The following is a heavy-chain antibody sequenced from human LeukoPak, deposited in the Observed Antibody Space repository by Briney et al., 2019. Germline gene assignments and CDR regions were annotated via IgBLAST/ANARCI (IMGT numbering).Heavy chain of an antibody. D-gene: IGHD2-8*01. CDR2: IYYSGST. V-gene: IGHV4-59*08. CDR1: GASISSYY. J-gene: IGHJ6*02. CDR3: ARLGVPPPFYGMDV. Sequence: SETLSLTCTVSGASISSYYWSWIRQPPGKGLEWIGYIYYSGSTNYNPSLKSRVTISVDTSKNQFSLKLSSVTAADTAVYYCARLGVPPPFYGMDVWGQGTSVTVSS.